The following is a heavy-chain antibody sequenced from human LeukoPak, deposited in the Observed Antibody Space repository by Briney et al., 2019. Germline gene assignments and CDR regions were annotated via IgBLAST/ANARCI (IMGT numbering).Heavy chain of an antibody. CDR3: ARVPMVRGIAIAEADY. J-gene: IGHJ4*02. V-gene: IGHV3-21*01. D-gene: IGHD3-10*01. CDR2: ISTSSSYI. CDR1: GFTFSSYT. Sequence: GGSLRLSCAASGFTFSSYTMNWVRQAPGRGLEWVSSISTSSSYIYYADSVKGRFTISRDNAKNSLYLQMNSLRAEDTAVYYCARVPMVRGIAIAEADYWGQGTLVTVSS.